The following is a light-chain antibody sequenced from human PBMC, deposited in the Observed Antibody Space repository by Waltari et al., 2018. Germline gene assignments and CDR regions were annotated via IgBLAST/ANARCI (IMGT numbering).Light chain of an antibody. V-gene: IGLV6-57*03. J-gene: IGLJ2*01. Sequence: GSPGQTVTISCTRSSGSIDSKYVQWCQQRPGSAPTTVIYKDNQRPSGVPDRFSGSIDSSSNSASLTISGLKSEDEDYYCQSADGSYNVLFGGGTRLTVL. CDR2: KDN. CDR3: QSADGSYNVL. CDR1: SGSIDSKY.